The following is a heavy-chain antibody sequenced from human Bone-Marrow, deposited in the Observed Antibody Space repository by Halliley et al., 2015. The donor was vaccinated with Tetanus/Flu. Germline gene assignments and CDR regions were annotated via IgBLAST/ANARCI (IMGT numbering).Heavy chain of an antibody. V-gene: IGHV3-23*01. J-gene: IGHJ4*02. D-gene: IGHD1-26*01. Sequence: SLRLSCAASGFTFSKYAMSWVRQAPGKGLEWVSTVSESGDSTSYADSLKGRFIVSRDESKNTLYLQMNSLRAEDTAVYYCARLFSGAYERDYWGQGTLVTVSS. CDR1: GFTFSKYA. CDR3: ARLFSGAYERDY. CDR2: VSESGDST.